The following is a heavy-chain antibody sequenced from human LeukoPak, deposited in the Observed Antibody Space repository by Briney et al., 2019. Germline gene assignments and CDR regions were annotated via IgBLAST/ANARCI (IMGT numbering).Heavy chain of an antibody. CDR2: ISWSSGII. CDR1: GFIFHDHG. CDR3: AKDTGSPADAITMEDNAFDI. V-gene: IGHV3-9*01. Sequence: GGSLRLSCAASGFIFHDHGMHWVRQAPGKGLEGVSDISWSSGIIGYADSVKGRFTISRDNAKNSLDLQMESLRAEDTAVYYCAKDTGSPADAITMEDNAFDIWGQGTMVTVSS. D-gene: IGHD3-3*01. J-gene: IGHJ3*02.